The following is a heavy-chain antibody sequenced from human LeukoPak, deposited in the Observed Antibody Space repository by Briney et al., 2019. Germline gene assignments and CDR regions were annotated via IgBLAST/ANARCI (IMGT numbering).Heavy chain of an antibody. Sequence: KPSETLSLTCTVSGGSISGYYWNWIRQPPGKGLEWIGYIYYSGSTNYNPSLKSRVTISVDTSKNQFSLKLSSVTAADTAVYYCASPTYDSSGYYLPLASFDIWGQGTMVTVSS. D-gene: IGHD3-22*01. V-gene: IGHV4-59*08. CDR3: ASPTYDSSGYYLPLASFDI. CDR1: GGSISGYY. CDR2: IYYSGST. J-gene: IGHJ3*02.